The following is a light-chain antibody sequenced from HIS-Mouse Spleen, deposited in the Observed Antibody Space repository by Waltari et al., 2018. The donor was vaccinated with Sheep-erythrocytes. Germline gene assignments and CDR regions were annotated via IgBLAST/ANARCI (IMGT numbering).Light chain of an antibody. Sequence: QSALTHPPSVSGSPGQSVTISCTGTSSDVGSYNRVSWYQQPPGTAPKLMIYEVSNRPSGVPDRFSGSKSGNTASLTISGLQAEDEADYYCSSYAGSSTFDVVFGGGTKLTVL. CDR1: SSDVGSYNR. V-gene: IGLV2-18*02. CDR2: EVS. CDR3: SSYAGSSTFDVV. J-gene: IGLJ2*01.